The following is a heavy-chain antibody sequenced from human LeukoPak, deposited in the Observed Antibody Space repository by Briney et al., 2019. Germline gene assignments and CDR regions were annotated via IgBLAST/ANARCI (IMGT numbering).Heavy chain of an antibody. V-gene: IGHV3-66*01. D-gene: IGHD3-10*01. CDR1: GFTVSSNY. Sequence: GGSLRLSCAASGFTVSSNYMSWVRQAPGKGLEWVSVIYRDGSTYYADSVKGRFTISRDNSKNTLYLQMNSLRAEDTAVYYCATQHSYASGGSFDYWGQGTLVTVSS. CDR3: ATQHSYASGGSFDY. CDR2: IYRDGST. J-gene: IGHJ4*02.